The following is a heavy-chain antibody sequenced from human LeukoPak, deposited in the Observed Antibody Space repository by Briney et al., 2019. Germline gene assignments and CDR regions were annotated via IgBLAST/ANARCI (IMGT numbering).Heavy chain of an antibody. V-gene: IGHV1-69*05. CDR1: GGTFSSYA. CDR2: FIPFFGTA. CDR3: ANKPAGFDP. Sequence: GASVKVSCKASGGTFSSYAITWVRQAPGQGLEWMGGFIPFFGTANSAQKFQGRVMITTDESTSTAYMELSSLKSEDTAVYYCANKPAGFDPWGQGTLVTVSS. D-gene: IGHD1-14*01. J-gene: IGHJ5*02.